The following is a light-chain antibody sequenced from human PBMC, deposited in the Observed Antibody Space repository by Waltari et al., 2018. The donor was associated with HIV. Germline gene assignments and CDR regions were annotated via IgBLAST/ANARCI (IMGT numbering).Light chain of an antibody. V-gene: IGLV1-51*01. CDR3: GTWDTSLSAGV. J-gene: IGLJ2*01. Sequence: QSVLTQPPSVSAAPGQTVTMSSSGSISNIGNNYVSWYQQLPGTAPNLLIYDNMKGPSGITDRVSGSKTGTSATLCITGLQTGDEADYYCGTWDTSLSAGVFGGGTKLTVL. CDR2: DNM. CDR1: ISNIGNNY.